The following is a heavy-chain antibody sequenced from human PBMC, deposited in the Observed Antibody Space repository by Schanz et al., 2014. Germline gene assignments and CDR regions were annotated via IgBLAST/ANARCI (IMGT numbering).Heavy chain of an antibody. D-gene: IGHD2-2*01. CDR2: ISYDGRNK. CDR3: AKDLLYGAPMPLNHLDY. V-gene: IGHV3-30*19. Sequence: QAQLMESGGGVVQPGTSLILSCSVSGFSLNTYGIHWFRQPAGKGLEWVAVISYDGRNKYYADSVKGRFTISRDNSKNTLYLQMNSLRAEDTAVYYCAKDLLYGAPMPLNHLDYWGQGTLVTVSS. J-gene: IGHJ4*02. CDR1: GFSLNTYG.